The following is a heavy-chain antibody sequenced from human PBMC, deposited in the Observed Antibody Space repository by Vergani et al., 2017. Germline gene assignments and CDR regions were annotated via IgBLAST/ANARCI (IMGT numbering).Heavy chain of an antibody. CDR3: ARGRYYYGSGGYRGYFDY. CDR1: GGSISSGSYY. CDR2: IYTSGST. D-gene: IGHD3-10*01. Sequence: QVQLQESGPGLVKPSQTLSLTCTVSGGSISSGSYYWSWIRQPAGKGLEWIGRIYTSGSTNYNPSLKSRVTISVDTSKNQFSLKLSSVTAADTAVYYCARGRYYYGSGGYRGYFDYGGQGTLVTVSS. V-gene: IGHV4-61*02. J-gene: IGHJ4*02.